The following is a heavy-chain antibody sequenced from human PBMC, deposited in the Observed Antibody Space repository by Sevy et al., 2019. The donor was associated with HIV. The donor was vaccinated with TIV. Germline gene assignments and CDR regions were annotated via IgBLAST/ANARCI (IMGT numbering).Heavy chain of an antibody. J-gene: IGHJ4*02. D-gene: IGHD4-17*01. CDR1: GFTLSSYG. V-gene: IGHV3-64D*06. CDR2: ISSDGGST. Sequence: GGSLRLSCSASGFTLSSYGMHWVRQAPGKGLEYVSAISSDGGSTYYAVSVKGRFTISIENSKNTLYLQMSRLRAEDTAVYYCVKSLPTVTRFDYWGQGTLVTVSS. CDR3: VKSLPTVTRFDY.